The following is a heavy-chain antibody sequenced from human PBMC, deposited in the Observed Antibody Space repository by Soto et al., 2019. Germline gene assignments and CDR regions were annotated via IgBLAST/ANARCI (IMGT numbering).Heavy chain of an antibody. Sequence: QLQLQESGPGLVKPSETLSLTCSVSGGSISSSSYDWGGLRQPPGKGLEWIGTIYYSGSTYYDPSLKSHVAISVDTSQNQSYPRLGCGTTADTAVYYCARQLHGDYGGGIFDYWGQGTLVSVAS. V-gene: IGHV4-39*01. CDR3: ARQLHGDYGGGIFDY. CDR1: GGSISSSSYD. J-gene: IGHJ4*02. D-gene: IGHD4-17*01. CDR2: IYYSGST.